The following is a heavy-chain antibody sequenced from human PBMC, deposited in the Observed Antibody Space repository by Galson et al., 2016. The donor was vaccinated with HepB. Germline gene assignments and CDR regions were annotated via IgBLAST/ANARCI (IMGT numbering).Heavy chain of an antibody. D-gene: IGHD3-22*01. Sequence: SLRLSCAASGFTFSGYAMHWVRQAPGKGLEWVALISYDGSNQYYAESVQGRFSISRDNSKNTLYVQMNSLRPEDTAVYYCARVKWNDYDSSGSLDYWGQGTLVTVSS. V-gene: IGHV3-30*04. CDR3: ARVKWNDYDSSGSLDY. CDR2: ISYDGSNQ. CDR1: GFTFSGYA. J-gene: IGHJ4*02.